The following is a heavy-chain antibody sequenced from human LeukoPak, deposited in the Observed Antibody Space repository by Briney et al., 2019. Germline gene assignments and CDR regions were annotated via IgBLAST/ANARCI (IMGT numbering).Heavy chain of an antibody. CDR1: GYSFTSYW. J-gene: IGHJ4*02. CDR2: IYPGDSDT. Sequence: PGESLKISCKGSGYSFTSYWIGWVRQMPGKGLEWMGIIYPGDSDTRYSPSFQGQVTISADKSISTAYLQWRSLKASDTAMHYCVRHTVGALVAPWVDYWGQGTLVTLSS. CDR3: VRHTVGALVAPWVDY. V-gene: IGHV5-51*01. D-gene: IGHD1-26*01.